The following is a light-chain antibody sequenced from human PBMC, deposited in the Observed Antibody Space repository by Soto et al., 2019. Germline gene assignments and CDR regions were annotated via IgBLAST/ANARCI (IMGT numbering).Light chain of an antibody. Sequence: QAVVTQEPSLTVSPGETVTLTCGSSTGAVTSGHYPYWFQQKPGQAPRTLIYDTSNKHSRTPARFSGSLLGGKAALTLSGAQPEDEAEYYCFLSYSGARKVFGGGTKLNVL. J-gene: IGLJ2*01. CDR3: FLSYSGARKV. CDR1: TGAVTSGHY. CDR2: DTS. V-gene: IGLV7-46*01.